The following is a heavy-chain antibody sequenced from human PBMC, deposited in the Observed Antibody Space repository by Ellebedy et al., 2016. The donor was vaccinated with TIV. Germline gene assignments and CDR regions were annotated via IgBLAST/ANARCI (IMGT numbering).Heavy chain of an antibody. CDR3: ATGGCDYGNCYHVDH. D-gene: IGHD2-15*01. CDR2: INDGGTT. V-gene: IGHV3-66*01. Sequence: GGSLRLSCTASGFTVRTYYMTWLRQTPGKRLEWVSMINDGGTTYYADSVRDRFIVSRDRSRKTVFLQMNNVGVADTAVYYCATGGCDYGNCYHVDHWGQGMLVAVSS. J-gene: IGHJ4*02. CDR1: GFTVRTYY.